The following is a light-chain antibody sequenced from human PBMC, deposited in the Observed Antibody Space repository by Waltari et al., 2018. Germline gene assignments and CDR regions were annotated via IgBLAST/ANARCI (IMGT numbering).Light chain of an antibody. V-gene: IGLV2-23*01. CDR2: EGS. CDR3: CSSSGGGTWV. CDR1: TTDF. Sequence: QSALTQPASMSGSPGQSITISCTSTTTDFVSWYQHFPGKAPRLLIYEGSKRPSGLSCRFSGSQSGNTASLTISGLEFDDQATYYCCSSSGGGTWVFGGGTELAVL. J-gene: IGLJ3*02.